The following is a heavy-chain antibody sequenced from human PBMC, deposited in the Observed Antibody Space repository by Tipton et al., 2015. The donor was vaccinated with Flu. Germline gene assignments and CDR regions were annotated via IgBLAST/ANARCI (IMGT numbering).Heavy chain of an antibody. V-gene: IGHV3-23*01. CDR1: GFTFKDYA. Sequence: SLRLSCVLSGFTFKDYAMSWVRQAPGKGMEWVSGISGSDADTYYADSVKGRFTLSGDSSRNTVYLQMNSLRAEDTAVYYCARVRELREIWFDPWGQGTLVTVSS. D-gene: IGHD1-7*01. CDR3: ARVRELREIWFDP. CDR2: ISGSDADT. J-gene: IGHJ5*02.